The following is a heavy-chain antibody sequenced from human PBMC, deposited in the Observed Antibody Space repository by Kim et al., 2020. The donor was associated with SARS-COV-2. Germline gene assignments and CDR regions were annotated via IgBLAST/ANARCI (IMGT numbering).Heavy chain of an antibody. CDR1: GFTFSSYT. D-gene: IGHD2-2*01. Sequence: GGSLRLSCAASGFTFSSYTMNWVRQAPGKGLEWVSSIRSSSSYIYYADSVKGRFTISRDNAENSLYLQMNSLRAEDTAVYYCARDDRYCTSSSCLRGLSWGQGTLVTVSS. V-gene: IGHV3-21*01. CDR3: ARDDRYCTSSSCLRGLS. J-gene: IGHJ4*02. CDR2: IRSSSSYI.